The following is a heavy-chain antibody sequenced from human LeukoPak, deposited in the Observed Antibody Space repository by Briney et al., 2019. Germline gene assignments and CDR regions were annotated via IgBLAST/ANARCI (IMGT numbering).Heavy chain of an antibody. Sequence: SETLSLTCTVCGGSIRSYYWSWIRQPPGKGLEWIGYIYYSGSTNYNPSLKSRVTISVDTSKNQFSLKLSSVTAADTAVYYCARGGGLLSYYYYMDVWGKGTTVTVSS. D-gene: IGHD2-2*01. V-gene: IGHV4-59*01. CDR1: GGSIRSYY. CDR3: ARGGGLLSYYYYMDV. CDR2: IYYSGST. J-gene: IGHJ6*03.